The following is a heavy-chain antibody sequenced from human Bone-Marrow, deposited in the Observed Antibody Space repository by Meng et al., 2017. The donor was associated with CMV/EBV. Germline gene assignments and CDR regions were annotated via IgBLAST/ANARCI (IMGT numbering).Heavy chain of an antibody. Sequence: GGSLRLSCAASGFTFSGYGMHWVLQAPGKGMEWVAVIWYDGSNKYYADSVKGRFTISRDNSKHTLYLQMNSLRAEDTAVYDCAKDFYGAHAPDYYGMDVWGQGTTVIVSS. D-gene: IGHD4-17*01. CDR3: AKDFYGAHAPDYYGMDV. J-gene: IGHJ6*02. V-gene: IGHV3-33*06. CDR1: GFTFSGYG. CDR2: IWYDGSNK.